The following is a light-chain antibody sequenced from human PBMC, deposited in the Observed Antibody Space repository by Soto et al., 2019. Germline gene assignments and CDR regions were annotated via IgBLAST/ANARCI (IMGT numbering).Light chain of an antibody. J-gene: IGKJ1*01. CDR1: XXXNXXX. V-gene: IGKV3-20*01. CDR2: GAS. CDR3: QXXDSSPRT. Sequence: DIVLTQSPGTLSLSPGXXXXXXXXASXXXNXXXLAWYQQKPGQAPRLLIYGASSRATGIPDRFSGSGSGTEFTLTISRLEPXXXAVXXXQXXDSSPRTFGQGTKVEIK.